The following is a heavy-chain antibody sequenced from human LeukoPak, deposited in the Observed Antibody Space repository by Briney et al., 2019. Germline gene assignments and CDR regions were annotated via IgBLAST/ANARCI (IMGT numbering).Heavy chain of an antibody. D-gene: IGHD3-3*01. CDR1: GGSISRGDYY. V-gene: IGHV4-30-4*08. CDR3: AVHIPFWSGYYAFDY. CDR2: IYYSGSP. J-gene: IGHJ4*02. Sequence: SETLSLTCTVSGGSISRGDYYWSWIRQPPGKGLEWFGYIYYSGSPYYNPSLKSRVTISVDTSKNQFSLKLSSVTAADTAVYYCAVHIPFWSGYYAFDYWGQGTLVTVSS.